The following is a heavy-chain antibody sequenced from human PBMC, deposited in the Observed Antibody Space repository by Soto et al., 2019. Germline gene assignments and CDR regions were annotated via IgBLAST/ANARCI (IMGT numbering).Heavy chain of an antibody. CDR3: ARKRAGPGTTYCFDY. CDR1: GGSISSGGYS. V-gene: IGHV4-30-2*01. D-gene: IGHD1-7*01. CDR2: IYHSGST. J-gene: IGHJ4*02. Sequence: QLQLQESGSGLVKPSQTLSLTCAVSGGSISSGGYSWSWIRQPPGKGLEWIGYIYHSGSTYYNPSLKSRVIISVDRSKNQFSLKLSSVTAADTAVYYCARKRAGPGTTYCFDYWGQGTLVTVSS.